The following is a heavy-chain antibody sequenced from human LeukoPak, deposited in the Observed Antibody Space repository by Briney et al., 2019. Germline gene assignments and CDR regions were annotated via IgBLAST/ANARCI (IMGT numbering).Heavy chain of an antibody. V-gene: IGHV3-21*01. CDR2: ISSSSSYL. Sequence: GGSLRLSCAASGFTFSSYSMNWVRQAPGKGLEWVSSISSSSSYLYYADSVKGRFTISRDNAKNSLYLQMNSLRAEDTAVYFCAKDHYGSGTYYDKNFDYWGQGTLVTVSS. CDR3: AKDHYGSGTYYDKNFDY. J-gene: IGHJ4*02. D-gene: IGHD3-10*01. CDR1: GFTFSSYS.